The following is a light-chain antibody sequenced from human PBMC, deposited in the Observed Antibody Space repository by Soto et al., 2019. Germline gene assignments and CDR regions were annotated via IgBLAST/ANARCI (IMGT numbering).Light chain of an antibody. CDR2: DAS. Sequence: DIQMTQSPSTLSASLGDRVTITCRASQTVNAWLAWYQHKPGKAPKPLIYDASSLESGVPARFRGSGSGTEFILTISSLQPDDVGTYYCQQYNTHSGTFGQGTKVDIK. V-gene: IGKV1-5*01. J-gene: IGKJ1*01. CDR3: QQYNTHSGT. CDR1: QTVNAW.